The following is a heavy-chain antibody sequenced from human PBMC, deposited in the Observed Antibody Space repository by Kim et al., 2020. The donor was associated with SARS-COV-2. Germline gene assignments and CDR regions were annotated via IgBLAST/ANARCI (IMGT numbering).Heavy chain of an antibody. D-gene: IGHD3-10*01. Sequence: GGSTYYADAVRGRFTITRDISKNTLFLQMNSLRAEDTAIYFCSRDLLPAPHWGQGTLVTVSS. V-gene: IGHV3-66*01. J-gene: IGHJ4*02. CDR3: SRDLLPAPH. CDR2: GGST.